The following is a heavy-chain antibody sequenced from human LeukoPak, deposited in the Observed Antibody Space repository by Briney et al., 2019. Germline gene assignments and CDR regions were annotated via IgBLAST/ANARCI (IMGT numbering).Heavy chain of an antibody. J-gene: IGHJ3*02. V-gene: IGHV4-30-4*08. CDR2: IYYSGST. D-gene: IGHD3-3*01. CDR3: ARHPSYYDFWSVSAGAFDI. CDR1: GGSISSGDYY. Sequence: SQTLSLTCTVSGGSISSGDYYWSWIRQPPGKGLEWIGYIYYSGSTYYNPSLKSRVTISADTSKNQFSLKLSSVTAADTAVYYCARHPSYYDFWSVSAGAFDIWGQGTMVTVSS.